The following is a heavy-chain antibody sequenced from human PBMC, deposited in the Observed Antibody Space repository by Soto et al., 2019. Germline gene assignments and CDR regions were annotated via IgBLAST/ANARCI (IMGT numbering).Heavy chain of an antibody. CDR1: GFTFSSYA. CDR2: ISYDGSNK. J-gene: IGHJ2*01. V-gene: IGHV3-30-3*01. D-gene: IGHD4-4*01. Sequence: QVQLVESGGGVVQPGRSLRLSCAASGFTFSSYAMHWVRQAPGKGLEWVAVISYDGSNKYYADSVKGRFTISRDNSKNTLSLHMNSLRAEDTAVYYCARPLWRDDYNWGYFDLWGRGTLVTVSS. CDR3: ARPLWRDDYNWGYFDL.